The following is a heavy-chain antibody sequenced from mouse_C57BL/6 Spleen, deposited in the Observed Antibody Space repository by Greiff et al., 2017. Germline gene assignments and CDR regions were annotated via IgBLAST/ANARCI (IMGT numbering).Heavy chain of an antibody. CDR2: INPSTGGT. Sequence: QVQLQQSGTELVKPGASVKLSCKASGYTFTSYWMHWVKQRPGQGLEWIGIINPSTGGTNYNENFKSKATLTVAKSSSTAYMQLSSLTSEDSAVYYCASTKRYSVVDYWGKGTTLTVSS. CDR3: ASTKRYSVVDY. V-gene: IGHV1-53*01. D-gene: IGHD1-1*01. CDR1: GYTFTSYW. J-gene: IGHJ2*01.